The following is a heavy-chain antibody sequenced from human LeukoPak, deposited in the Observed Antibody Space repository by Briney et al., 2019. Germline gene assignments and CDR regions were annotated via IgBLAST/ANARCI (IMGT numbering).Heavy chain of an antibody. CDR1: GGSISSYY. CDR3: ARRPLWSHTPYYFDY. V-gene: IGHV4-59*08. Sequence: SETLSLTCTVSGGSISSYYWSWIRQPPGKGLEWIGYIYYSGSTNYNPSLKSRVTISVDTSKNQFSLKLSSVTAADTAVYYCARRPLWSHTPYYFDYWGQGTLVTVSS. CDR2: IYYSGST. J-gene: IGHJ4*02. D-gene: IGHD3-10*01.